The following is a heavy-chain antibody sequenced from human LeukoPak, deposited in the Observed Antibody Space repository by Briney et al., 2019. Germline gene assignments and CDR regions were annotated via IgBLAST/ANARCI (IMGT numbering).Heavy chain of an antibody. D-gene: IGHD4-11*01. V-gene: IGHV4-4*02. CDR2: IYGSGNT. CDR1: GFTFSTYSM. J-gene: IGHJ4*02. Sequence: PGGSLRLSCAASGFTFSTYSMNWVRQPPGKGLEWIGEIYGSGNTNYNPSLRSRVTMSVDKTRIHLSLKLHSVTAADTAVYYCATKLPTDPHYFDYWGQGILVTVSS. CDR3: ATKLPTDPHYFDY.